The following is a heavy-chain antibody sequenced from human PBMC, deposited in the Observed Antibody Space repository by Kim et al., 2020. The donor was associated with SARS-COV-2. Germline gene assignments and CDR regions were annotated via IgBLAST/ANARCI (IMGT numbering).Heavy chain of an antibody. Sequence: GGSLRLSCAASGFTFSSYGMHWVRQAPGKGLEWVAVISYDGSNKYYADSVKGRFTISRDNSKNTLYLQMNSLRAEDTAVYYCAKDRAIYYYDSTHGLLVGYYYGMDVWGQGTTVTVSS. CDR1: GFTFSSYG. V-gene: IGHV3-30*18. D-gene: IGHD3-22*01. CDR2: ISYDGSNK. J-gene: IGHJ6*02. CDR3: AKDRAIYYYDSTHGLLVGYYYGMDV.